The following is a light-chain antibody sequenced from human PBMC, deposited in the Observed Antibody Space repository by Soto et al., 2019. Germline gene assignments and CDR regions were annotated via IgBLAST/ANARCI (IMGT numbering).Light chain of an antibody. J-gene: IGKJ1*01. V-gene: IGKV3-20*01. CDR3: QQYGTPPWT. Sequence: EIVLTQSPGTLSLSPGERATLSCRASQSVSSIYLAWYQQKPGQAPRLLIYGASDRATGIPDRFSGSGSGTDFTLTISSLEPEDFAVYYCQQYGTPPWTFDQGTKVEI. CDR1: QSVSSIY. CDR2: GAS.